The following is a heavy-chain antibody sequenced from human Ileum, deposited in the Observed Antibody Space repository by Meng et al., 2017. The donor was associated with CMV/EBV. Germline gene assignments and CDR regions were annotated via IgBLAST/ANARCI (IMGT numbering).Heavy chain of an antibody. CDR1: GFTFSDAA. Sequence: EVRVWGAGGGVVQPGGSLRVSCAASGFTFSDAAMSWIRQAPGKGLQWVSAISGDGDSAVYADFMRDRFTISRDNSKNTVYLQMNSLRAEDTAVYYCVGLLTGYNSHYWGQGTLVTVSS. CDR3: VGLLTGYNSHY. CDR2: ISGDGDSA. D-gene: IGHD3-9*01. V-gene: IGHV3-23*01. J-gene: IGHJ4*02.